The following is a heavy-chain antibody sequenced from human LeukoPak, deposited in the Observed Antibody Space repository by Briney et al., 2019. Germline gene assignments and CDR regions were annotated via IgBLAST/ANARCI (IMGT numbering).Heavy chain of an antibody. J-gene: IGHJ5*02. V-gene: IGHV4-34*01. D-gene: IGHD2-2*01. CDR1: GGSFSDYY. Sequence: SETLSLTCAVYGGSFSDYYWSWIRQPPGKGLEWIGEINHSGSTNYNPSLKSRVTIPVDTSKNQFSLKLSSVTAADTAVYYCARERFTYCSSTSCQGDNWFDPWGQGTLVTVSS. CDR2: INHSGST. CDR3: ARERFTYCSSTSCQGDNWFDP.